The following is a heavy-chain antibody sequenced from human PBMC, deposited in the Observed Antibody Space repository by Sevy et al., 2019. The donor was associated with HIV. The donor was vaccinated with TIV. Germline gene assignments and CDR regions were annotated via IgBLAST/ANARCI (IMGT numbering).Heavy chain of an antibody. CDR2: ISYDGSSK. D-gene: IGHD6-19*01. Sequence: GGSLRLSCAASGFSVSTHAMHWVRQAPGKGLEWVALISYDGSSKYYADSVKGRLTISRDNSKNTLYLQMSSLRPDDTAVYYCTRDAGYSTGWYPSDYXGXGTLVTVSS. CDR1: GFSVSTHA. CDR3: TRDAGYSTGWYPSDY. J-gene: IGHJ4*02. V-gene: IGHV3-30-3*01.